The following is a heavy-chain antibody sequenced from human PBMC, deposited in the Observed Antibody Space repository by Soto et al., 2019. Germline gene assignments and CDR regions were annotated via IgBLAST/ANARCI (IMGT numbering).Heavy chain of an antibody. Sequence: QVQLVQSGAEVKKPGASVKVSCKASGYTFTSYGISWVRQAPGQGLEWMGWISAYNGNTNYAQKLQGRVTMTTDTSTSTADMELRSLRSDDTAVYYCARVGAPVTDYYYGMDVWGQGTTVTVSS. CDR2: ISAYNGNT. D-gene: IGHD4-4*01. CDR3: ARVGAPVTDYYYGMDV. J-gene: IGHJ6*02. V-gene: IGHV1-18*01. CDR1: GYTFTSYG.